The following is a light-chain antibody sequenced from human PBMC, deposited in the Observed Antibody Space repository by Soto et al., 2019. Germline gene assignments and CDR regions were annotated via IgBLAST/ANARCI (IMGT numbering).Light chain of an antibody. V-gene: IGKV1-27*01. CDR2: AAS. J-gene: IGKJ2*01. CDR3: QKYNSAPYT. Sequence: DIQMTQSPSSLSVSVGDRVAITCRASRVINNYLAWYQQKPGQVPELLIFAASTLQSGVPSRFSGSGSGTDFTLTISSLQPEEVATYYCQKYNSAPYTFGQGTKLEIK. CDR1: RVINNY.